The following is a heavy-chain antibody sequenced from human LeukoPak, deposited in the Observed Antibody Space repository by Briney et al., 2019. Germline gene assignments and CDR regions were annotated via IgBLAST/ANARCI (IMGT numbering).Heavy chain of an antibody. Sequence: SEALSLTCAVYGESFSDYYWTWIRQPPGKGLEWIGEINHSGSTDYNPSLKSRVTMSVDTSKNQFSLQLTSVTAADTAVYYCTRRGITIFGVVMRYYFDYWGQGSLVTVSS. J-gene: IGHJ4*02. CDR3: TRRGITIFGVVMRYYFDY. D-gene: IGHD3-3*01. CDR1: GESFSDYY. CDR2: INHSGST. V-gene: IGHV4-34*01.